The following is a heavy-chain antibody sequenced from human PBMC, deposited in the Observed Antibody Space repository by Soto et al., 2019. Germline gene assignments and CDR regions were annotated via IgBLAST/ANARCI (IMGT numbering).Heavy chain of an antibody. Sequence: PGGSLRLSCAASGFTFSSYGMHWVRQAPGKGLEWVAVIWYDGSNKYYADSVKGRFTISRDNSKNTLYLQMNSLRAEDTAVYYCARDGGEYYYYYYMDVCGKGTTVTVSS. CDR2: IWYDGSNK. CDR3: ARDGGEYYYYYYMDV. V-gene: IGHV3-33*01. CDR1: GFTFSSYG. D-gene: IGHD3-3*01. J-gene: IGHJ6*03.